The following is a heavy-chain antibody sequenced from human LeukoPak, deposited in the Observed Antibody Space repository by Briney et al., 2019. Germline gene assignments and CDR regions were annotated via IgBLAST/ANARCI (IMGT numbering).Heavy chain of an antibody. V-gene: IGHV3-74*01. J-gene: IGHJ4*02. D-gene: IGHD3-10*01. CDR1: GFTFSSYW. CDR2: IDSDGNSA. Sequence: GGSLGLSCAASGFTFSSYWMHWVRQAPGKGLVWVSRIDSDGNSAVYADSVKGRFTISRDNAKNTLYLQMNSLRAEDTAVYYCAEAASVRGVSYWGQGTLVTVSS. CDR3: AEAASVRGVSY.